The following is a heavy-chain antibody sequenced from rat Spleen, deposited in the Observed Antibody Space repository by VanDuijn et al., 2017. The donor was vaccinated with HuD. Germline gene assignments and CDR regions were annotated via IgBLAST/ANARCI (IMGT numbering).Heavy chain of an antibody. D-gene: IGHD1-2*01. CDR2: ISTGGGNT. Sequence: EVQLVESGGGLGQPGRSLKLSCAASGFSYSNYDMAWVRQAPTRGLEWVASISTGGGNTYYRDSVKGRFTISRDNAKNTLYLQMDSLRSEETATYYCARGLYSSYIYGVMDAWGQGASVTVSS. CDR1: GFSYSNYD. J-gene: IGHJ4*01. CDR3: ARGLYSSYIYGVMDA. V-gene: IGHV5S13*01.